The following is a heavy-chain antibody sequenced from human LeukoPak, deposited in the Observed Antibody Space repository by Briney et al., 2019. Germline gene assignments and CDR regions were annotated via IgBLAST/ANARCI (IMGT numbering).Heavy chain of an antibody. Sequence: SVKVSCKASGGTFSSYAISWVRQAPGQGLEWMGGIIPIFGTANYAQKLQGRVTMTEDTSTDTAYMELRSLRSEDTAVYYCATQSVLRFLEWSKYYFDYWGQGTLVTVSS. J-gene: IGHJ4*02. D-gene: IGHD3-3*01. CDR1: GGTFSSYA. CDR2: IIPIFGTA. CDR3: ATQSVLRFLEWSKYYFDY. V-gene: IGHV1-69*06.